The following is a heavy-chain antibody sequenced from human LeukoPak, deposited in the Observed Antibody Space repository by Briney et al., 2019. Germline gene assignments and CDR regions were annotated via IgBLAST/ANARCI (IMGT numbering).Heavy chain of an antibody. CDR3: ARDQDRRFGELFHDAFDI. J-gene: IGHJ3*02. Sequence: SETLSLTCTVSGGSISSSSYYWGWIRQPPGKGLEWIGSIYYSGSTYYNPSLKSRVTISVDTSKNQFSLKLSSVTAADTAVYYCARDQDRRFGELFHDAFDIWGQGTMVTVSS. CDR2: IYYSGST. D-gene: IGHD3-10*01. V-gene: IGHV4-39*07. CDR1: GGSISSSSYY.